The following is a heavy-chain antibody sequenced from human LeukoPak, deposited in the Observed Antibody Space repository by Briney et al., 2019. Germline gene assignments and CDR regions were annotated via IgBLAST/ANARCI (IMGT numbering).Heavy chain of an antibody. Sequence: ASVKVSCKASGYTFTSYGISWVRQAPGQGLEWMGWISAYNGNTNYAQKLQGRVTMTTDTSTSTAYMELRSLRSDDTAVYYCARDCSSTSCSSFYYYYYMDVWGKGTTVTVSS. CDR2: ISAYNGNT. D-gene: IGHD2-2*01. J-gene: IGHJ6*03. V-gene: IGHV1-18*01. CDR1: GYTFTSYG. CDR3: ARDCSSTSCSSFYYYYYMDV.